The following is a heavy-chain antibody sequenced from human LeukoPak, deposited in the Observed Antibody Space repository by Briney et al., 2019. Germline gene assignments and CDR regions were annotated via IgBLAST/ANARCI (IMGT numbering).Heavy chain of an antibody. Sequence: ASVKDSCKASRYTFTAYYMHWVRPAPGQGLAWTGCINPNNGGTNYAQKFQGSVTMTRDTSISTAYMELSRLRSDDTAVYYCARDYYGGSGFGAFDIWGQGAMVTVSS. V-gene: IGHV1-2*02. CDR1: RYTFTAYY. CDR2: INPNNGGT. J-gene: IGHJ3*02. CDR3: ARDYYGGSGFGAFDI. D-gene: IGHD3-22*01.